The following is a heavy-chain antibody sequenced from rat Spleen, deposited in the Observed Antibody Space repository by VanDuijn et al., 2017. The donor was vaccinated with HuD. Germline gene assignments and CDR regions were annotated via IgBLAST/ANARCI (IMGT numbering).Heavy chain of an antibody. CDR2: ISYDGRST. Sequence: VQLKESGPGLVKPSLTLSLTCTVSGFSLSSYGVIWVRQAPKKGLEWVATISYDGRSTFYRDTVKGRFTISRYNAKRTLYLQMDSLRPEETATYYCTRGTYYRHWGQGVMVTVSS. J-gene: IGHJ2*01. CDR3: TRGTYYRH. V-gene: IGHV5-7*01. D-gene: IGHD1-9*01. CDR1: GFSLSSYG.